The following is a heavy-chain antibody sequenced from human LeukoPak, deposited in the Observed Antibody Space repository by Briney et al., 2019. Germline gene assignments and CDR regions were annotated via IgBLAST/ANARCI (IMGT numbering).Heavy chain of an antibody. CDR1: GFTVSSNY. CDR3: ARDATGDGDLES. V-gene: IGHV3-66*01. D-gene: IGHD4-17*01. CDR2: IYSGGST. J-gene: IGHJ1*01. Sequence: PGGSLRLSCAASGFTVSSNYMSCVRQAPGKGLEWVSVIYSGGSTYYADSVKGRFTTSRDNSKNTLYLQMNSLRSEDTALYYCARDATGDGDLESWGQGTLVTVSP.